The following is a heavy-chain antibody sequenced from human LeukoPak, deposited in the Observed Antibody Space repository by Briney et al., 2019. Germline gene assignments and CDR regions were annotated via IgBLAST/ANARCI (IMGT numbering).Heavy chain of an antibody. Sequence: ESGPALVKPTQTLTLTCTFSGFSLSTSGMRVSWIRQPPGKALEWLARIDWDDDKFYSTSLKTRLTISKDTSKNQVVLAMTNMDPVDTATYYCARIPGLSEALDIWGQGTMVTVSS. CDR3: ARIPGLSEALDI. J-gene: IGHJ3*02. CDR1: GFSLSTSGMR. CDR2: IDWDDDK. V-gene: IGHV2-70*04.